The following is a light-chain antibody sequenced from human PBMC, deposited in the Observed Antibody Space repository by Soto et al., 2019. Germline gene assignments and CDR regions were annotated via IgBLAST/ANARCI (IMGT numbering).Light chain of an antibody. CDR2: GTS. Sequence: AIPMTQSPSSLSASVGDRVTITCRASQGIRDDVGWYQQRPGEAPRLLIYGTSNLQSGVPSRFSGSGSGTDFTLTISSLQPEDFATYDCVQDYDYPRTFGQGTKVEIK. J-gene: IGKJ1*01. CDR1: QGIRDD. CDR3: VQDYDYPRT. V-gene: IGKV1-6*01.